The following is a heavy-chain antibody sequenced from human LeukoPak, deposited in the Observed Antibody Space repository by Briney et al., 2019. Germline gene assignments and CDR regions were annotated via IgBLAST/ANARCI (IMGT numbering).Heavy chain of an antibody. CDR2: INQGGTEK. D-gene: IGHD3-22*01. Sequence: GGSLRLSCAASGFTFSTYWMSWVRQAPGKGLEWVANINQGGTEKYYVDSVKGRFTISRDNAKNSLYLQMNGLRAEDTAVYYCARESRNYYDSSGYYYEVVLHFDLWGRGTLVTVSS. J-gene: IGHJ2*01. V-gene: IGHV3-7*01. CDR1: GFTFSTYW. CDR3: ARESRNYYDSSGYYYEVVLHFDL.